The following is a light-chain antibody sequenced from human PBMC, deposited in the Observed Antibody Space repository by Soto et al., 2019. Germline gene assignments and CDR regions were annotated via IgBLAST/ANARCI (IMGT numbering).Light chain of an antibody. CDR3: QQRVDWLT. CDR1: QSVRIY. CDR2: DAS. J-gene: IGKJ4*01. Sequence: EIVLTQSPATLSLSPGERATLSCRASQSVRIYLAWYQQKPGQPPRLLIYDASNRPTGIPDRFSGSGSGTDLTLIISSLEPEDSAVDYCQQRVDWLTFGGGTKVEVK. V-gene: IGKV3-11*01.